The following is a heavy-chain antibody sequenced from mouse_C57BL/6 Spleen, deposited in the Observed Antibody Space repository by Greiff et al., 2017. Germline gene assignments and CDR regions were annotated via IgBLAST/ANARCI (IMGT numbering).Heavy chain of an antibody. D-gene: IGHD1-1*01. CDR2: ISSGGSYT. Sequence: EVHLVESGGDLVKPGGSLKLSCAASGFTFSSYGMSWVRQTPDKRLEWVATISSGGSYTYYPDSVKGRFTISRDNAKNTLYLQMSSLKSEDTAMYYCARQEGSPAMDYWGQGTSVTVSS. V-gene: IGHV5-6*01. J-gene: IGHJ4*01. CDR3: ARQEGSPAMDY. CDR1: GFTFSSYG.